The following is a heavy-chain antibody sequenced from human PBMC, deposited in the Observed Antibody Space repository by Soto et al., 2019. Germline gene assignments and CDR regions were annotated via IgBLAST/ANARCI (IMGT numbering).Heavy chain of an antibody. CDR1: GFTFSSYA. CDR3: ARALVEMATIYWYFDL. CDR2: ISGSGGST. D-gene: IGHD5-12*01. J-gene: IGHJ2*01. Sequence: GGSLRLSCAASGFTFSSYAMSWVRQAPGKGLVWVSAISGSGGSTSYADSVKGRFTISRDNAKNTLYLQMNSLRAEDTAVYYCARALVEMATIYWYFDLWDRGTLVTVSS. V-gene: IGHV3-23*01.